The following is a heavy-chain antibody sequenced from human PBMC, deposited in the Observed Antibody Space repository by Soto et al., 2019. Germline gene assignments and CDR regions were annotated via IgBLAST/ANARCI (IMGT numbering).Heavy chain of an antibody. Sequence: QVQLQQWGAGLLKPSETLSLTCAVYGGSFSGYYWSWIRQPPGKGLEWSGEIKHSGSTNYNPSLKSRVTISVDTSKNQFSLKLSSVTAADTAVYYCARRRITMVRGVIIGGWFDPWGQGTLVTVSS. CDR2: IKHSGST. J-gene: IGHJ5*02. V-gene: IGHV4-34*01. CDR3: ARRRITMVRGVIIGGWFDP. D-gene: IGHD3-10*01. CDR1: GGSFSGYY.